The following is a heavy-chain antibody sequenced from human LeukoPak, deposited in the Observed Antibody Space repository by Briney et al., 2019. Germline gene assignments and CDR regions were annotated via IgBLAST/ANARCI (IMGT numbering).Heavy chain of an antibody. J-gene: IGHJ4*02. Sequence: PSETLSLTCTVSGDSISSSVYYWGWIRQPPGKGLEWIGSIYYSGRTYYNPSLKSRVTISVDTSKNQFSLKLSSVTAADTAVYYCARRAYCSGGTCYSDYWGQGTLVTVSS. CDR2: IYYSGRT. D-gene: IGHD2-15*01. CDR1: GDSISSSVYY. V-gene: IGHV4-39*01. CDR3: ARRAYCSGGTCYSDY.